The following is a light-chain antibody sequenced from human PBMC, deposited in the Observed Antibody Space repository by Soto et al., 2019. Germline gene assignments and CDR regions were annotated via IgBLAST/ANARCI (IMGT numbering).Light chain of an antibody. Sequence: DIQMTQSPSSLSAAVGYRVTITCRASQNISNYLNGYQQKPGKAPNLLIYDASSLQGGVPSGISDRASGTEFTATSSSLLHEEFPTYLYQDSYSTLFTFAPVTNVD. J-gene: IGKJ3*01. V-gene: IGKV1-39*01. CDR3: QDSYSTLFT. CDR1: QNISNY. CDR2: DAS.